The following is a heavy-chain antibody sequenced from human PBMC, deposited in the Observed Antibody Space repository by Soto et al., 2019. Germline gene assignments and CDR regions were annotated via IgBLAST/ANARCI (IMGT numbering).Heavy chain of an antibody. CDR3: ATGGYSYGWGY. Sequence: EVQLVESGGGLVQPGGSLRLSCVGSGFTFSSYWMHWVRQVPGKGPVWVSRVNPAGSASSYADSVKGRFTVSRDNAKNTLYLEMNSLSAEETAVYYCATGGYSYGWGYWGQGTLVTVSS. D-gene: IGHD5-18*01. CDR1: GFTFSSYW. CDR2: VNPAGSAS. V-gene: IGHV3-74*01. J-gene: IGHJ4*02.